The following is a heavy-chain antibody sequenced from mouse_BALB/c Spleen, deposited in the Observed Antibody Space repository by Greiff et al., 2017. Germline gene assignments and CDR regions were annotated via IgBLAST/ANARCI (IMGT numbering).Heavy chain of an antibody. V-gene: IGHV5-17*02. J-gene: IGHJ2*01. Sequence: EVHLVESGGGLVQPGGSRKLSCAASGFTFSSFGMHWVRQAPEKGLEWVAYISSGSSTIYYADTVKGRFTISRDNPKNTLFLQMTSLRSEDTAMYYCARGEVRLNFDYWGQGTTLTVSS. CDR3: ARGEVRLNFDY. CDR1: GFTFSSFG. CDR2: ISSGSSTI. D-gene: IGHD2-14*01.